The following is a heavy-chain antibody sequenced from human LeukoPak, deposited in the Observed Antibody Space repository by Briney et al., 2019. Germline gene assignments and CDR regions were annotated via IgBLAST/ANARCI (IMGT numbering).Heavy chain of an antibody. V-gene: IGHV3-9*01. D-gene: IGHD3-10*01. CDR1: GFTFDDYA. CDR2: MSWNSGSI. Sequence: PGGSLRLSCAASGFTFDDYAMHWVRQAPGKGLELVSGMSWNSGSIGYADSVKGRFTISRDNAKNSLYLQMKSLRVEDTAFYYCARENRGIITRPIDNWGQGTLVTVSS. J-gene: IGHJ4*02. CDR3: ARENRGIITRPIDN.